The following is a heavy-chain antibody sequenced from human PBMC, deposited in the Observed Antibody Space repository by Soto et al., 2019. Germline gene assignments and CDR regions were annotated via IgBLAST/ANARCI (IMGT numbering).Heavy chain of an antibody. J-gene: IGHJ4*02. CDR3: ARQRTTVVTQAYFDH. V-gene: IGHV4-39*01. CDR1: GESISSSSYY. Sequence: PSETLSLTCIVSGESISSSSYYWGWIRQPPGKGLEWIGSIYYSGRTYYNPSFKSRVTISIGTSKNQFSLKLSSVTATDTAVYYCARQRTTVVTQAYFDHWGQGALVTVS. CDR2: IYYSGRT. D-gene: IGHD2-21*02.